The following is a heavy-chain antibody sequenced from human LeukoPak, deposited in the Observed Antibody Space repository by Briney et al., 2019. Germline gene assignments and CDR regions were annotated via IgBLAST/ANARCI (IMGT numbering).Heavy chain of an antibody. V-gene: IGHV4-59*12. CDR1: GGSISSYY. Sequence: SETLSLTCTVSGGSISSYYWSWIRQPPGKGLECIGYIYYSGSTNYNPSLKSRVTMSVDTSKNQFSLKLSSVTAADTAVYYCARARFGYCHDYWGQGTLVTVSS. CDR2: IYYSGST. CDR3: ARARFGYCHDY. J-gene: IGHJ4*02. D-gene: IGHD2-15*01.